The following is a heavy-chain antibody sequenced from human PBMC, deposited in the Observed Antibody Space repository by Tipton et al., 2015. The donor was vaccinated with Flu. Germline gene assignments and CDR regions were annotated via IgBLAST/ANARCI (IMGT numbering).Heavy chain of an antibody. J-gene: IGHJ4*02. V-gene: IGHV3-7*01. CDR2: IKQDGSEK. CDR3: ARDLRGNGLGRLGGVDY. CDR1: GFTFSSYW. Sequence: SLRLSCAASGFTFSSYWMTWVRQAPGKGLEWVANIKQDGSEKFYLDSVKGRFTISGDNAKNSLFLQMNSLGAEDTAVYYCARDLRGNGLGRLGGVDYWGQGTLVTVSS. D-gene: IGHD2-8*01.